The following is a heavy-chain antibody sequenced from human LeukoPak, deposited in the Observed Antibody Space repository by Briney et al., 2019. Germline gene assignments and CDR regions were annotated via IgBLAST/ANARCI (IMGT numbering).Heavy chain of an antibody. CDR2: ISGSGGST. CDR3: AKRGPDWENDY. V-gene: IGHV3-23*01. Sequence: PGGSLRLSCSASGFSFSSYTMTWVRQAPGKGLEWVSAISGSGGSTYYADSVKGRFTISRDNSKNTLYLQMNSLRAEDTAVYYCAKRGPDWENDYWGQGTLVTVSS. CDR1: GFSFSSYT. J-gene: IGHJ4*02. D-gene: IGHD1-26*01.